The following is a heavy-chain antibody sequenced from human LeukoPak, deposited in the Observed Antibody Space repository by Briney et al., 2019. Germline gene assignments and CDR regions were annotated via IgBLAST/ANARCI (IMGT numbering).Heavy chain of an antibody. CDR3: ARDLRKGAYFDY. CDR1: GFTFFTYG. J-gene: IGHJ4*02. Sequence: PGRSLRLSCAASGFTFFTYGMHWVRQAPGKGLEWVALIWYDGSDNYYADSVKGRFTISRDNSKNTLYLQMNGMRADDTAVYYCARDLRKGAYFDYWGQGTLVTVSS. D-gene: IGHD3-16*01. V-gene: IGHV3-33*01. CDR2: IWYDGSDN.